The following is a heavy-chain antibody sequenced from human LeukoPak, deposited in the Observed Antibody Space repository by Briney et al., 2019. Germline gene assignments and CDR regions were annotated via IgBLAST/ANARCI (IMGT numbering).Heavy chain of an antibody. D-gene: IGHD3-22*01. CDR3: ARGDSSGYYIDY. J-gene: IGHJ4*02. CDR2: IYSGGAT. CDR1: GLTVNSNY. Sequence: PGGSLRLSCVASGLTVNSNYMSWVRQAPGKGLEWVSAIYSGGATYYADSVKGRFTVSRDNSKNTLYLQMNSLRAEDTAVYYCARGDSSGYYIDYWGQGTLVTVSS. V-gene: IGHV3-53*05.